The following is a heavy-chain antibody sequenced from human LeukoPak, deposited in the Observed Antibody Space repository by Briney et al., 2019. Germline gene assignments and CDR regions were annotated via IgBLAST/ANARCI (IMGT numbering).Heavy chain of an antibody. J-gene: IGHJ4*02. V-gene: IGHV4-4*02. D-gene: IGHD6-6*01. CDR2: IYHSGNS. CDR1: GGSISSNNW. CDR3: ARDVGARLPGY. Sequence: SGTLSLTCAVSGGSISSNNWWSWVRQSPGKGLEWIGEIYHSGNSNYNPSLKSRVTISVDKSRNQFSLKLSSLTAADTAFYYCARDVGARLPGYWGQGILVTVSS.